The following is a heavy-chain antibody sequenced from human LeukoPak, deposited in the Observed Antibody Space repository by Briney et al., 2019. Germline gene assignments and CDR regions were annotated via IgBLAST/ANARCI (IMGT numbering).Heavy chain of an antibody. CDR1: GYTFTGYY. CDR2: INPNRGGT. CDR3: ASYSGSYSSDFDY. V-gene: IGHV1-2*02. D-gene: IGHD1-26*01. Sequence: ASVTVSCKASGYTFTGYYMHWVGQAPGQGLAWMGWINPNRGGTNYAQKFQGRVTMTRDTSIRTAYMELSRLRSDDTAVYYCASYSGSYSSDFDYWGQGALVTVSS. J-gene: IGHJ4*02.